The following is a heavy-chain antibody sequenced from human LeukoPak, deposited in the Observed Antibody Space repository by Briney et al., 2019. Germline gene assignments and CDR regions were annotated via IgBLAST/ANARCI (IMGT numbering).Heavy chain of an antibody. Sequence: GGSLRLSCAASGFTFEDYSIHWVRRAPGKGLEWVSGISWNSANIAYMDSVKGRFTISRDSAKKSLYLQMNSLRPEDTALYYCAKVRSAFRFGDIGLDSWGQGTLVTVSS. CDR1: GFTFEDYS. V-gene: IGHV3-9*01. CDR2: ISWNSANI. CDR3: AKVRSAFRFGDIGLDS. D-gene: IGHD3-10*01. J-gene: IGHJ4*02.